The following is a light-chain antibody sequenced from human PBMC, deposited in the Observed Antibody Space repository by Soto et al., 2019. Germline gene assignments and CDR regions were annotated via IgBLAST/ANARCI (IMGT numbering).Light chain of an antibody. CDR3: SAWDHSLNGHVV. J-gene: IGLJ2*01. CDR1: TSNIGSST. CDR2: SND. V-gene: IGLV1-44*01. Sequence: QPVLIQPPSASGTPGQRVTISCSGRTSNIGSSTVNWYQHLPGTAPKLLIYSNDHRPSGVPDRFSGSKSGTSASLAISGLQSEDEADYYCSAWDHSLNGHVVFGGGTKLTVL.